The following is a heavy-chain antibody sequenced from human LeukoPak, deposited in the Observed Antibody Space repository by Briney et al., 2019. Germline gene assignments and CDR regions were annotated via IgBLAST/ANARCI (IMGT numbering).Heavy chain of an antibody. Sequence: PSETLSLTCTVSGGSISSSSYYWGWIRQPPGKGLEWIGSIYYSGSTYDNPSLKSRVTISVDTSKNQFSLKLSSVTAADTAVYYCASLTYYYDSSGYYSPQYYYYYYYMDVWGKGTTVTVSS. CDR2: IYYSGST. J-gene: IGHJ6*03. D-gene: IGHD3-22*01. CDR3: ASLTYYYDSSGYYSPQYYYYYYYMDV. V-gene: IGHV4-39*01. CDR1: GGSISSSSYY.